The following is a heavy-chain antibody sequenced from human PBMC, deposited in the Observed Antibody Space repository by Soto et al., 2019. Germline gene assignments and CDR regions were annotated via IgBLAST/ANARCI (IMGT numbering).Heavy chain of an antibody. CDR1: GYTFTSYG. J-gene: IGHJ6*03. V-gene: IGHV1-18*01. CDR3: ARGGGLIGSGRDYYYYYMDV. D-gene: IGHD2-8*01. CDR2: ISAYNGNT. Sequence: ASVKVSCKASGYTFTSYGISWVRQAPGQGLEWMGWISAYNGNTNYAQKLQGRVTMTTDTSTSTAYMELRSLRSDDTAVYYCARGGGLIGSGRDYYYYYMDVWGKGTTVTVSS.